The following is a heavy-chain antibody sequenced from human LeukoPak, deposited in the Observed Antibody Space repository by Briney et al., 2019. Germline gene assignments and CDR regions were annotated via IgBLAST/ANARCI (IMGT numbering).Heavy chain of an antibody. CDR2: IIPIFGTA. Sequence: ASVKVSCKASGGTFSSYAISWVRQAPGQGLEWMGGIIPIFGTANYAQKFQGRVTITADESTSTAYMELSSLRSDDTAVYYCAIIVGATVAFDIWGQGTMVSVSS. J-gene: IGHJ3*02. CDR3: AIIVGATVAFDI. V-gene: IGHV1-69*13. D-gene: IGHD1-26*01. CDR1: GGTFSSYA.